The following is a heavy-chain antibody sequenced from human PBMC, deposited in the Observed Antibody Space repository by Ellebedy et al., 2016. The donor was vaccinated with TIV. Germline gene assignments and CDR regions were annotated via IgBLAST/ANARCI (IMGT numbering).Heavy chain of an antibody. J-gene: IGHJ4*02. CDR2: IFYRGST. D-gene: IGHD3-10*01. V-gene: IGHV4-31*03. CDR1: GGSISRANYH. Sequence: MPSETLSLTCTVPGGSISRANYHWSWIRQHPGKGPEWIGYIFYRGSTSYNPSLKSRVTISVDTSKNQFSLTLSSVTAVDTAVYYCARDRRGSYDDWGQGTLITVSS. CDR3: ARDRRGSYDD.